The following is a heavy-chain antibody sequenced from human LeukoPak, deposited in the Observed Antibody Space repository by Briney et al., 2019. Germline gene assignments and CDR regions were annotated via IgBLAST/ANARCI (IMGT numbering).Heavy chain of an antibody. J-gene: IGHJ6*02. CDR1: GFTFSSYA. V-gene: IGHV3-30-3*01. Sequence: PGGSLRLSCAASGFTFSSYAMHWVRQAPGKGLEWVAVISYDGSNKYYADSVKGRFTISRDNSKNTLYLQMNSLRAEDTAVYYCARDYRRYSSSWPYYYYYYGMDVWGQGTTVTVSS. CDR3: ARDYRRYSSSWPYYYYYYGMDV. D-gene: IGHD6-13*01. CDR2: ISYDGSNK.